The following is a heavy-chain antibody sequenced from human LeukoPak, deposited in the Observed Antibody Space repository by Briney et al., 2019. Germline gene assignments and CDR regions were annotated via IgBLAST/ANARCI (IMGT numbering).Heavy chain of an antibody. J-gene: IGHJ4*02. CDR3: ARDRGISMAGD. V-gene: IGHV4-39*07. D-gene: IGHD2/OR15-2a*01. Sequence: SETLSLTCTVSGGSISTSIYYWGWIRQPPGQGLEWIGSMYYSGSTYYNPSLKSRVTISVDTSKNQFSLKLSSVTAADTAVYYCARDRGISMAGDWGQGTLVTVSS. CDR1: GGSISTSIYY. CDR2: MYYSGST.